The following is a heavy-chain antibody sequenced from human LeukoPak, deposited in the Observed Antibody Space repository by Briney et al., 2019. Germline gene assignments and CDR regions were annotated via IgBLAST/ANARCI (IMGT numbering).Heavy chain of an antibody. V-gene: IGHV3-23*01. Sequence: GGSLRLSCAASGFTFSNYGMSWVRQAPGKGLEWVSVISGSGGTTYYADSVKGRFTISRDNSKNTLYLQMNGLRVEDTAVYYCAKDQGGSSGYSNYYFDYWGQGTLVTVSS. J-gene: IGHJ4*02. D-gene: IGHD3-22*01. CDR2: ISGSGGTT. CDR3: AKDQGGSSGYSNYYFDY. CDR1: GFTFSNYG.